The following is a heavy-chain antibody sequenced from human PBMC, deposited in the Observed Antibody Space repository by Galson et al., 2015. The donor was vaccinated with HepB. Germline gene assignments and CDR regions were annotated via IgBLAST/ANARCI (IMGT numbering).Heavy chain of an antibody. CDR2: INPGNVNT. Sequence: SVKVSCKASGYTFTAYAIHWVRQAPGQRLEWMGWINPGNVNTEYSQKFQGRLTITRDTSASTAYMELRSLRSEDTAVYYCARDLNGRWQRISYYYDYGMDVWGQGTTVIVSS. CDR1: GYTFTAYA. J-gene: IGHJ6*02. CDR3: ARDLNGRWQRISYYYDYGMDV. D-gene: IGHD4-23*01. V-gene: IGHV1-3*01.